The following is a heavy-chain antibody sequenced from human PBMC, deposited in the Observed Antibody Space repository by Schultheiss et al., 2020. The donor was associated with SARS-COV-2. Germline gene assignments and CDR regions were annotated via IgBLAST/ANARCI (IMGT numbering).Heavy chain of an antibody. CDR3: ARDGRYCSSTSCYLAHAPGWFDP. CDR2: IYSCGST. D-gene: IGHD2-2*01. V-gene: IGHV3-66*03. J-gene: IGHJ5*02. CDR1: GFTVSSNY. Sequence: GESLKICCAASGFTVSSNYMSWVRQAPGKGLEWVSVIYSCGSTYYADSVKGRFTISRDNSKNTLYLQMNSLRAEDTAVYYCARDGRYCSSTSCYLAHAPGWFDPWGQGTLVTVSS.